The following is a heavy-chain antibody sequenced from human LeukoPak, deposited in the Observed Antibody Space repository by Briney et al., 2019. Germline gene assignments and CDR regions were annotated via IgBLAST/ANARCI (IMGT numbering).Heavy chain of an antibody. Sequence: SVKLSCKASGGTFSTYAISWVRQAPGKGLEWMGGIIPIFGTENYAQKFQGRVTITADDGTITAYRELSSLRVEDTVVYYCARAREAYGRMTGVTRWYFDFWGRGTLVTVSS. CDR1: GGTFSTYA. J-gene: IGHJ2*01. V-gene: IGHV1-69*13. CDR3: ARAREAYGRMTGVTRWYFDF. D-gene: IGHD4-17*01. CDR2: IIPIFGTE.